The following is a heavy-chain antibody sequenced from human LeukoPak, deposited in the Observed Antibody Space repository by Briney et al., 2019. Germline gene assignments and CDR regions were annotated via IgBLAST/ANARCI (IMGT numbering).Heavy chain of an antibody. J-gene: IGHJ5*02. Sequence: ASVKVSCKASGYTFTGYYMHWVRQAPGQGLEWMGRINPNSGGTNYAQKFQGRVTMIRDTSISTAYMELSRLRSDDTVVYYCARALYYYYDSSGYYYLNWFDPWGQGTLVTVSS. CDR3: ARALYYYYDSSGYYYLNWFDP. CDR2: INPNSGGT. V-gene: IGHV1-2*05. D-gene: IGHD3-22*01. CDR1: GYTFTGYY.